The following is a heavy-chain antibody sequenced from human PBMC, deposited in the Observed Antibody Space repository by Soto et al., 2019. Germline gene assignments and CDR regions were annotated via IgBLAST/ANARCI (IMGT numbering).Heavy chain of an antibody. Sequence: GGSLRLSCAASGFTFSSYGMHWVRQAPGKGLEWVAVIWYDGSNKYYADSVKGRFTISRDNSKNTLYLQMNSLRAEDTAVYYCARENFGDYVFSRADYYYYGMDVWGQGTTVXVSS. V-gene: IGHV3-33*01. CDR3: ARENFGDYVFSRADYYYYGMDV. J-gene: IGHJ6*02. CDR1: GFTFSSYG. CDR2: IWYDGSNK. D-gene: IGHD4-17*01.